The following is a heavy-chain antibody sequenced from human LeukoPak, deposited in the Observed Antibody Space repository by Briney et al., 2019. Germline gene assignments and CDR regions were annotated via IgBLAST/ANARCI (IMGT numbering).Heavy chain of an antibody. CDR3: ARRYGTGTYYFDY. CDR2: IYYSGST. Sequence: SETLSLTCAVYGGSFSGYYWSWIRQPPGKGLEWIGYIYYSGSTNYNPSLKSRVTISVDTSKNQFSLKLSSVTAADTAVYYCARRYGTGTYYFDYWGQGTLVTVSS. CDR1: GGSFSGYY. V-gene: IGHV4-59*12. J-gene: IGHJ4*02. D-gene: IGHD1-1*01.